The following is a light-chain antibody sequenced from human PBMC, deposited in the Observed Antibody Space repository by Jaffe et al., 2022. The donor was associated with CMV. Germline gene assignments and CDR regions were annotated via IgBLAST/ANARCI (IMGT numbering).Light chain of an antibody. CDR2: AAT. CDR1: QSITSY. CDR3: QQSYSSLGT. J-gene: IGKJ1*01. Sequence: DIQMTQSPTSLSASVGDRVTITCRASQSITSYLNWYQHKPGKAPKVLIYAATTLQSGVPSRFSGSGFGTDFTLTISSLQPEDSATYYCQQSYSSLGTFGQGTKVEVK. V-gene: IGKV1-39*01.